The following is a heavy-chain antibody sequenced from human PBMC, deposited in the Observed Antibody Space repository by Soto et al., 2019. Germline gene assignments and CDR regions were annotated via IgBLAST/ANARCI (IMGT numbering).Heavy chain of an antibody. Sequence: SETLSLTCTVSGGSISSGGYYWSWIRQHPGKGLEWIGYIYYSGSTYYNPSLKSRVTISVDTSKDQFSLKLSSVTAADTAVYYCARDLRTRDSSGYSNNWFDPWGQGTLVTVSS. J-gene: IGHJ5*02. CDR3: ARDLRTRDSSGYSNNWFDP. D-gene: IGHD3-22*01. CDR2: IYYSGST. CDR1: GGSISSGGYY. V-gene: IGHV4-31*03.